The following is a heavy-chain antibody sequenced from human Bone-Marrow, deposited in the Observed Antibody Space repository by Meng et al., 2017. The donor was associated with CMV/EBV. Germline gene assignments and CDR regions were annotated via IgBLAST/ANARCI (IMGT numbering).Heavy chain of an antibody. Sequence: ASVKVSCKASGYTFTSYYMHWVRQAPGQGLEWMGIINPSGGSTSYAQKSQGRVTMTRDTSTSTVYMELSTLRSEDTAVYYCSRDWGSSGRRNWFESCGQGTLVTVSS. CDR1: GYTFTSYY. CDR2: INPSGGST. V-gene: IGHV1-46*01. D-gene: IGHD6-19*01. CDR3: SRDWGSSGRRNWFES. J-gene: IGHJ5*01.